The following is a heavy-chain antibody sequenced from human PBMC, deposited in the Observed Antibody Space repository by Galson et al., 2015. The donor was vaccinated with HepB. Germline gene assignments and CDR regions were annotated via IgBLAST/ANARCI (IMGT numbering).Heavy chain of an antibody. CDR3: AREGGEWGIAAAGTVDY. V-gene: IGHV4-31*02. J-gene: IGHJ4*02. Sequence: LRLSCAASGFTFSSYAMSWIRQHPGKGLEWIGYIYYSGSTYYNPSLKSRVTISVDTSKNQFSLKLSSVTAADTAVYYCAREGGEWGIAAAGTVDYWGQGTLVTVSS. CDR1: GFTFSSYA. CDR2: IYYSGST. D-gene: IGHD6-13*01.